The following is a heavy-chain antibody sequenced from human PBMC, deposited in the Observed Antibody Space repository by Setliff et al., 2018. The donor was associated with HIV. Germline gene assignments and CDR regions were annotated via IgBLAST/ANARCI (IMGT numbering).Heavy chain of an antibody. J-gene: IGHJ5*02. D-gene: IGHD2-21*02. V-gene: IGHV4-59*11. CDR1: GGSISSHY. Sequence: TSETLSLTCTVSGGSISSHYWSWIRQPPGKGLEWIGSIYYSGSTNYNPSLKSRVTISVDTSKNQFSPKLSSVTAADTAVYYCARGIVTLGGTLNWFDPWGQGTLVTVSS. CDR3: ARGIVTLGGTLNWFDP. CDR2: IYYSGST.